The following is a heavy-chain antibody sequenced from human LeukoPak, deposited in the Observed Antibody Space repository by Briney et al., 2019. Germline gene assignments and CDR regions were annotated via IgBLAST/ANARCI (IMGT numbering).Heavy chain of an antibody. CDR2: ISNDGSDK. CDR3: AKDQSVGYNVLMVNAIDI. V-gene: IGHV3-30*18. J-gene: IGHJ3*02. Sequence: GGSLRLSCAASGFTFSTYGMHWVRQAPGKGLEWVAIISNDGSDKYYTDSLKGRFTISRDNSKNTLYLQMNSLRAEDTAVYYCAKDQSVGYNVLMVNAIDIWGEGTVVTVSS. CDR1: GFTFSTYG. D-gene: IGHD2-8*01.